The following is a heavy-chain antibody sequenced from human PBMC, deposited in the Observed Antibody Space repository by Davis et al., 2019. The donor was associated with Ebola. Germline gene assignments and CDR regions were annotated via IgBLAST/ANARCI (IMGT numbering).Heavy chain of an antibody. V-gene: IGHV3-7*03. CDR2: IKTDGSEE. Sequence: PGGSLRLSCAASGFTFSSNSMNWVRQAPGKGLEWVANIKTDGSEEHYVDSVKGRFTISRDNAKNSLYVQMSSLGVEDTAVYYCARDLPEVTTVITYYYYGMDVWGQGTTVTVSS. CDR1: GFTFSSNS. J-gene: IGHJ6*02. D-gene: IGHD4-17*01. CDR3: ARDLPEVTTVITYYYYGMDV.